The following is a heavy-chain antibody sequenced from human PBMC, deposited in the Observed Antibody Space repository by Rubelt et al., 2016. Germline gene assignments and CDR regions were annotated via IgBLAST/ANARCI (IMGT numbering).Heavy chain of an antibody. V-gene: IGHV3-30*19. CDR3: AREDIVATAIDY. CDR1: GFTFSSYG. D-gene: IGHD5-12*01. CDR2: ISYDGSNK. J-gene: IGHJ4*02. Sequence: QVQLVESGGGVVQPGRSLRLSCAASGFTFSSYGMHWVRQAPGKGLEWVAVISYDGSNKYYADSVKGRFTISRDNSKNTLYLQMNSLRAEDTAVYYCAREDIVATAIDYWGQGTLVTVSS.